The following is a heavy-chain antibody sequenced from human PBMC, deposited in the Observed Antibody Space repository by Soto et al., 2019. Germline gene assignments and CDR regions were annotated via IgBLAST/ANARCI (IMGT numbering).Heavy chain of an antibody. Sequence: EVQLLESGGGLVQPGGSLRLSCAASGFTFRSYAMSWVRQAPGKGLEWVSGVSDSGGTTYYTDSVKGRLTISRDNSKNTLYLQLNSLRAEDTAVYYCAKVYDISIYYYGMDVWGQGTTVTVSS. CDR1: GFTFRSYA. CDR3: AKVYDISIYYYGMDV. D-gene: IGHD3-22*01. CDR2: VSDSGGTT. V-gene: IGHV3-23*01. J-gene: IGHJ6*02.